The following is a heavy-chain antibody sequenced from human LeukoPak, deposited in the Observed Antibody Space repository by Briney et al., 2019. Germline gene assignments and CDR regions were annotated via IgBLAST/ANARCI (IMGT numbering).Heavy chain of an antibody. CDR2: ISSSRSTI. CDR3: ARGYYGSGRYYFDY. J-gene: IGHJ4*02. D-gene: IGHD3-10*01. Sequence: PGGSLRLSCAASGFTFSSYSMNWVRQAPGKGLEWVSYISSSRSTIYYADSVKGRFTISRDNAKNSLYLQMKSLRDEDTAVYYCARGYYGSGRYYFDYWGQGTLVTVSS. V-gene: IGHV3-48*02. CDR1: GFTFSSYS.